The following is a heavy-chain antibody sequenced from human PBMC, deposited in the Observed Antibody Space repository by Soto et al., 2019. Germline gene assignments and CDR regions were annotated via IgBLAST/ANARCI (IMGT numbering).Heavy chain of an antibody. CDR3: AKAVKYYDSTGYDAFAV. J-gene: IGHJ3*01. CDR2: MFHSGRT. D-gene: IGHD3-22*01. Sequence: SETLRRTCTVSGGSISRYFWTWIRQPPGKALEWIGYMFHSGRTNYNPSLTSRVTMSADTSNNQSSLTLTSVTAADTAVYYCAKAVKYYDSTGYDAFAVWGQGIMVT. V-gene: IGHV4-59*01. CDR1: GGSISRYF.